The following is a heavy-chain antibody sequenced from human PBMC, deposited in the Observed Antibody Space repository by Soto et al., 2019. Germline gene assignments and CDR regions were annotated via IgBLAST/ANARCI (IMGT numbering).Heavy chain of an antibody. Sequence: GESLKISCKGSGYSFTSYWIGWVRQMPGKGLEWMGIIYPGDSDTRYSPSFQGQVTISADKSISTAYLQWSSLKASDTAMYYCARLGGSYYSGYYYFDYWGQGTLVTVSS. CDR2: IYPGDSDT. CDR3: ARLGGSYYSGYYYFDY. CDR1: GYSFTSYW. J-gene: IGHJ4*02. V-gene: IGHV5-51*01. D-gene: IGHD1-26*01.